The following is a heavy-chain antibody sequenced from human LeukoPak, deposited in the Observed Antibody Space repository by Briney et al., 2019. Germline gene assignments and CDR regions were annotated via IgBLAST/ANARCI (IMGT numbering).Heavy chain of an antibody. CDR2: VSYDGSWD. Sequence: PGGSLGLSCAASGFTFSNYAMHWVRQTPGKGLEWVAFVSYDGSWDSHSDSVKGRFTISRDDSKNTLYLQMTRLRAEDTAVYYCTREERGYIPAFWGQGTLVTVSS. J-gene: IGHJ4*02. CDR3: TREERGYIPAF. D-gene: IGHD3-16*02. V-gene: IGHV3-30*01. CDR1: GFTFSNYA.